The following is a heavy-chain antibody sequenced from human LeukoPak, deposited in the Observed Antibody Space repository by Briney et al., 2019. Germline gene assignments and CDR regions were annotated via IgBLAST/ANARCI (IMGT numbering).Heavy chain of an antibody. Sequence: PSETLSLTCTVSGGSISSYYWSWIRQPPGKGLEWIGYIYYSGSTNYNPSLKSRVTISVDTSKNQFSLKLSSVTAADTAVYYCARDHNRNWGEFDPWGQGALVTVSS. V-gene: IGHV4-59*12. CDR2: IYYSGST. D-gene: IGHD1-7*01. J-gene: IGHJ5*02. CDR3: ARDHNRNWGEFDP. CDR1: GGSISSYY.